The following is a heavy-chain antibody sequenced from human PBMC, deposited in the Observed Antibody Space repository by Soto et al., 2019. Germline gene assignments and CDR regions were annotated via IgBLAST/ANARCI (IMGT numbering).Heavy chain of an antibody. V-gene: IGHV4-31*03. CDR2: IYYSGST. CDR1: GVSISRGGYY. Sequence: TLSPPCTVSGVSISRGGYYLSLVRPYPGKGLEWIGYIYYSGSTYYNPSLKSRVTISVGTSKNQFSLKLSSVTAADTAVYYCARERDDSLTGHSDFEYSGQGTRV. CDR3: ARERDDSLTGHSDFEY. D-gene: IGHD3-9*01. J-gene: IGHJ4*02.